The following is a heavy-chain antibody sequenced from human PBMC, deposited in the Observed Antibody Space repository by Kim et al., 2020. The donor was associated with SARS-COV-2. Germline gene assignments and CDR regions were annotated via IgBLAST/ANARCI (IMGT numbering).Heavy chain of an antibody. V-gene: IGHV4-34*01. J-gene: IGHJ4*02. D-gene: IGHD3-22*01. CDR3: ARGLRKITLIIVVGTSESVYLDY. Sequence: SETLSLTCAVYGGSFSGYYWSWIRQAPGKGLEWIGEINHRGSTNYNPSLKSRVTVSADSSKSQFSLKLSSVTAADTAVYYCARGLRKITLIIVVGTSESVYLDYWGQGTLVTVSS. CDR1: GGSFSGYY. CDR2: INHRGST.